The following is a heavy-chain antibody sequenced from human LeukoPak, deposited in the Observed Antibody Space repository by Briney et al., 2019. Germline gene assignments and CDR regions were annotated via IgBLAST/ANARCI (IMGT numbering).Heavy chain of an antibody. V-gene: IGHV3-23*01. CDR3: AKARVAAAGTGAFDV. CDR2: FSATDGSA. J-gene: IGHJ3*01. CDR1: GMTVNNYG. D-gene: IGHD6-13*01. Sequence: GGSLRLSCAASGMTVNNYGMSWVRQAPGKGLAWVSAFSATDGSAQYADSVMGRFSISRDNSKNSLYLQMNSLGDEDTAVYFCAKARVAAAGTGAFDVWGRGTTVTVSS.